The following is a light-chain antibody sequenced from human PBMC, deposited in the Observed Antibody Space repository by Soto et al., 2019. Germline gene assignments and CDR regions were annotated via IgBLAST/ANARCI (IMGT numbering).Light chain of an antibody. CDR1: QSVSSN. J-gene: IGKJ1*01. Sequence: EIVMTQSPATLSVSPGERATLSCRASQSVSSNLAWYQQKPGQAPRLLIYGVYNRATGIPARFSGSGSGTDFTLTISSLQSEDFVVYYCQQYNSWPVTFGQGTKV. V-gene: IGKV3-15*01. CDR2: GVY. CDR3: QQYNSWPVT.